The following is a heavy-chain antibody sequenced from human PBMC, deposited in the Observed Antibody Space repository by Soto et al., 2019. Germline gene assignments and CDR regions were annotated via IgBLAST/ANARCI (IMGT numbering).Heavy chain of an antibody. CDR2: INHSGST. CDR3: ARGPGIAPSGRETRFNWFDP. Sequence: SETLSLTCAVYGGSFSGYYWSWIRQPPGKGLEWIGEINHSGSTNYNPSLKSRVTISVDTSKNQFSLKLSSVTAADTAVYYCARGPGIAPSGRETRFNWFDPWGQGTLVTVSS. D-gene: IGHD6-13*01. V-gene: IGHV4-34*01. J-gene: IGHJ5*02. CDR1: GGSFSGYY.